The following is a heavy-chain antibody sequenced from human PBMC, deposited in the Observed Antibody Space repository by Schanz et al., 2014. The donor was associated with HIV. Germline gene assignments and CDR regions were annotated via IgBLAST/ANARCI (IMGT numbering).Heavy chain of an antibody. CDR2: ISWNSVSI. J-gene: IGHJ4*02. D-gene: IGHD3-10*01. CDR1: GFTFDDYA. V-gene: IGHV3-9*01. CDR3: ARDSGPGSY. Sequence: EVQLVESGGALVQPGRSLRLSCAASGFTFDDYAMHWVRQAPGKGLEWVSGISWNSVSIGYADSVKGRFTISRDNVKNSLYLQMSSLRAEDTAVYYCARDSGPGSYWGQGTLVTVSS.